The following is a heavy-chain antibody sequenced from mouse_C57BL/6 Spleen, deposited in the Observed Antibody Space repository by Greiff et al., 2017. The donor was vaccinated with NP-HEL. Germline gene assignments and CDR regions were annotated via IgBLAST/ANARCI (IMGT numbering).Heavy chain of an antibody. D-gene: IGHD1-1*01. CDR3: TRDENYGSSHYYAMDY. CDR1: GFTFSSYA. CDR2: ISSGGDYI. Sequence: EVQLVESGEGLVKPGGSLKLSCAASGFTFSSYAMSWVRQTPEKRLEWVAYISSGGDYIYYADTVKGRFTISRDNARNTLYLQMSSLKSEDTAMYYCTRDENYGSSHYYAMDYWGQGTSVTVSS. J-gene: IGHJ4*01. V-gene: IGHV5-9-1*02.